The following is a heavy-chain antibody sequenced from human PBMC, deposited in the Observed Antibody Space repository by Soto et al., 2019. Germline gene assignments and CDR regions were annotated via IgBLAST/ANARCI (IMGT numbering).Heavy chain of an antibody. CDR1: EFTFSDYG. CDR2: IWHDGSEK. D-gene: IGHD6-19*01. CDR3: AREGSVAGTSLIDY. V-gene: IGHV3-33*01. Sequence: QVRLVESGGGVVQPGRSLRLSCAASEFTFSDYGMHWVRQAPGKGLEWVAVIWHDGSEKYYADSVKDRFSISRDNSKNTLYLQMSSLSVDDTAVYYCAREGSVAGTSLIDYWGRGALVTVSS. J-gene: IGHJ4*02.